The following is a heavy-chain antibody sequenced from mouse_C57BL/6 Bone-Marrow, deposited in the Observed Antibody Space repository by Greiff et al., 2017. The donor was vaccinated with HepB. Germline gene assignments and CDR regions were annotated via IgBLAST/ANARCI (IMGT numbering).Heavy chain of an antibody. CDR3: ARLLRYQLRGWAMDY. J-gene: IGHJ4*01. V-gene: IGHV1-81*01. Sequence: VQLQQSGAELARPGASVKLSCKASGYTFTSYGISWVKQRTGQGLEWIGEIYPRSGNTYYNEKFKGKATLTADKSSSTAYMELRSLTSEDSAVYFCARLLRYQLRGWAMDYWGQGTSVPVSS. CDR2: IYPRSGNT. D-gene: IGHD1-1*01. CDR1: GYTFTSYG.